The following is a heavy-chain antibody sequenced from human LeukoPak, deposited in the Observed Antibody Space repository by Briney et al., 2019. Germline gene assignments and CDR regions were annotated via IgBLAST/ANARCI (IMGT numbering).Heavy chain of an antibody. D-gene: IGHD3-10*01. CDR2: IYISGST. Sequence: SETLSLTCAVYVGSISSYYWSWIRQPAGKGLEWIGRIYISGSTNYNPSLKSRVTISVDTSKNQFSLKLSSVTAADTAVYYCARGFGELNNWFDPWGQGTLVTVSS. CDR3: ARGFGELNNWFDP. J-gene: IGHJ5*02. V-gene: IGHV4-59*10. CDR1: VGSISSYY.